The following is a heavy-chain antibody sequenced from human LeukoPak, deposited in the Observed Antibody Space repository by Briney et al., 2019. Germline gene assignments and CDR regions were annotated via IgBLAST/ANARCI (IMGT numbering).Heavy chain of an antibody. J-gene: IGHJ1*01. D-gene: IGHD4-17*01. CDR3: ARGSVTTSAEYFQR. Sequence: SETLSLTCTVSGGSISSGGYYWSWIRQHPGKGLEWIGCIYYSGSTYYNPSLKSRVTISVDTSKNQFSLKLSSVTAADTAVYYCARGSVTTSAEYFQRWGQGTLVTVSS. V-gene: IGHV4-31*03. CDR2: IYYSGST. CDR1: GGSISSGGYY.